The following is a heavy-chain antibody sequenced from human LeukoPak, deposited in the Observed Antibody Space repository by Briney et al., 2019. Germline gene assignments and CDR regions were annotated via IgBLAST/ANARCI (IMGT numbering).Heavy chain of an antibody. J-gene: IGHJ4*02. CDR1: GFTFSSYG. CDR3: AKGPLYYDILTGYYIPGSGFDY. D-gene: IGHD3-9*01. V-gene: IGHV3-23*01. CDR2: ISGSGGST. Sequence: GGSLRLSCAASGFTFSSYGMSWVRQAPGKGLEWVSAISGSGGSTYYADSVKGRFTISRDNSKNTLYLQMNSLRAEDTAVYYCAKGPLYYDILTGYYIPGSGFDYWGQGTLVTVSS.